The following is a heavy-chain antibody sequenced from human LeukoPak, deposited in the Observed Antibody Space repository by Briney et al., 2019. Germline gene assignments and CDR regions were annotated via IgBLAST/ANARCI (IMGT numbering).Heavy chain of an antibody. V-gene: IGHV3-30*02. D-gene: IGHD1-26*01. CDR1: GFPSVIKG. J-gene: IGHJ4*02. CDR3: ASGGPTRGTLDY. Sequence: GGSRRLPLPGSGFPSVIKGRYGAVQTPDKGWHGGAYLRKDATYSNYADSVRGRFTISRDNSKNTLDLQMSSLRVEDTAVYYCASGGPTRGTLDYWGQGTLVTVSS. CDR2: LRKDATYS.